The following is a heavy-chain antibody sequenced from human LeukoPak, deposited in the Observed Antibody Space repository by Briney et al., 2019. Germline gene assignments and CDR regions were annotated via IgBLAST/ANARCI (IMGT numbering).Heavy chain of an antibody. CDR1: GFTFNTYA. Sequence: GGSLRLSCAASGFTFNTYAMNWVRQAPGKGLEWVSAISGSGDSTYYADSVKGRFTISRDNSRNTLSLQMNSLRADDTAVFYCAKELREGRFTAMVQTDYWGQGTLVTVSS. CDR3: AKELREGRFTAMVQTDY. D-gene: IGHD5-18*01. CDR2: ISGSGDST. J-gene: IGHJ4*02. V-gene: IGHV3-23*01.